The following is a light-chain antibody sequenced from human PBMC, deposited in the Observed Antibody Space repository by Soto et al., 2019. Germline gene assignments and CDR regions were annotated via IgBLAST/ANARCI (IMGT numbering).Light chain of an antibody. CDR1: SSDVGGYDY. J-gene: IGLJ1*01. CDR2: DVS. Sequence: QSALTQPASVSGPPGQSIAVSCSGTSSDVGGYDYVSWYQQHPGKAPKLMIYDVSNRPSGISTRFSASKSGNTASLTISGLQAEDEADYYCSSYTSSGSYVFATGTKLTVL. CDR3: SSYTSSGSYV. V-gene: IGLV2-14*01.